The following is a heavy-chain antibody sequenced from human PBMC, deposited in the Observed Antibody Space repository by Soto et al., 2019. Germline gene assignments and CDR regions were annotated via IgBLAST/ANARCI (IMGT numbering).Heavy chain of an antibody. CDR1: GFTLSTYG. J-gene: IGHJ6*02. CDR2: MSHDGSHK. D-gene: IGHD6-19*01. Sequence: QVQLVESGGGVVQAGGSLGLSCTASGFTLSTYGMHWVRQAPGKGPEWVAVMSHDGSHKAFLDSVKGRFIISRDNSKNTLYIQMNSLSPDDTAVYYCARLPRSGWDHYYYGMDVWGQGTTVIVSS. CDR3: ARLPRSGWDHYYYGMDV. V-gene: IGHV3-30*03.